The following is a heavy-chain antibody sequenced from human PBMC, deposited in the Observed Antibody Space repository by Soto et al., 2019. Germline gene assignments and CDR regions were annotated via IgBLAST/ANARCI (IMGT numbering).Heavy chain of an antibody. D-gene: IGHD3-16*02. CDR1: GFTFSSYA. J-gene: IGHJ4*02. V-gene: IGHV3-23*01. CDR3: ARYLITFGGVIAYYFDY. CDR2: IGASGAGT. Sequence: EVQLLESGGGLVQPGGSLRLSCAASGFTFSSYAMSWVRQAPGKGLEWVSGIGASGAGTYYADSVKGRFTISRDNSKNTLYLQMNSLRAEDTAVYYCARYLITFGGVIAYYFDYWGQGTLVTVSS.